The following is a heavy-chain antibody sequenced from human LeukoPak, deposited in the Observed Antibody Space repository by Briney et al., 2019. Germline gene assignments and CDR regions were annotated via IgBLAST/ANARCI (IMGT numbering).Heavy chain of an antibody. Sequence: GGSLRLSCAASGFTFSDFTMSWVRQAPGKGLEWVSAISASADKTYYADPVKGRFTISRDNSKGTLYLQMNSLRAEDTALYYCARDFYDSSGYYYDYWGQGTLVTVSS. CDR2: ISASADKT. D-gene: IGHD3-22*01. CDR3: ARDFYDSSGYYYDY. CDR1: GFTFSDFT. J-gene: IGHJ4*02. V-gene: IGHV3-23*01.